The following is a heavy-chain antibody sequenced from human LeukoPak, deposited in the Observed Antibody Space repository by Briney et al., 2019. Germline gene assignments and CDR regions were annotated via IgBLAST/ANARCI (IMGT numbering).Heavy chain of an antibody. D-gene: IGHD6-19*01. CDR3: ARRSSGGGLFDY. V-gene: IGHV4-39*02. Sequence: PSETLSLTCTVSGGSISSSSYYCGWIRQPPGKGLEWIGSIFYSGNTYYNASLKSRVTISVDTSKNHFSLKLSSVTSADTAVYYCARRSSGGGLFDYWGQGTLVTVSS. J-gene: IGHJ4*02. CDR1: GGSISSSSYY. CDR2: IFYSGNT.